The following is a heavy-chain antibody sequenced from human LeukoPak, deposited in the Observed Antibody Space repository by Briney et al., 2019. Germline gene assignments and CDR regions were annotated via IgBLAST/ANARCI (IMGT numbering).Heavy chain of an antibody. CDR1: GGSISSSSYY. Sequence: KASETLSLTCTVSGGSISSSSYYWGWIRQPPGKGLEWIGSAYYSGSTNYNPSLKSRVTISVDTSKNQFSLKLSSVTAADTAVYYCARAFYPGYYSYMAVWGKGTTVTVSS. J-gene: IGHJ6*03. D-gene: IGHD3-3*02. CDR3: ARAFYPGYYSYMAV. CDR2: AYYSGST. V-gene: IGHV4-39*07.